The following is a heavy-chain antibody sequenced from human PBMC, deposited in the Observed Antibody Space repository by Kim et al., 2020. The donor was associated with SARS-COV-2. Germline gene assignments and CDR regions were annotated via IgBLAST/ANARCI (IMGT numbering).Heavy chain of an antibody. Sequence: GGSLRLSCAASGFTFSNAWMSWVRQAPGKGLEWVGRIKSKTDGGTTDYAAPVKGRFTISRDDSKNTLYLQMNSLKTEDTAVYYCTTGYDFWSGYYVYYYYMDVWGKGTTVTVSS. J-gene: IGHJ6*03. V-gene: IGHV3-15*01. CDR1: GFTFSNAW. CDR2: IKSKTDGGTT. CDR3: TTGYDFWSGYYVYYYYMDV. D-gene: IGHD3-3*01.